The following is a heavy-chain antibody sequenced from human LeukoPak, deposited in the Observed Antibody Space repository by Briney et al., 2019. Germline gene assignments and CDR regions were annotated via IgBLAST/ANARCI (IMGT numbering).Heavy chain of an antibody. CDR1: GFAVTDYW. V-gene: IGHV3-48*01. J-gene: IGHJ3*02. CDR2: IRSSTSTL. D-gene: IGHD3-16*02. CDR3: ARDYRYGFDI. Sequence: GGSLRLSCAASGFAVTDYWMNWVRQAPGKGLEWLSYIRSSTSTLYYGDSVKGRFTISTDTAKNSLYLQMNSLRAEDTAVYYCARDYRYGFDIWGRGTMVTVSS.